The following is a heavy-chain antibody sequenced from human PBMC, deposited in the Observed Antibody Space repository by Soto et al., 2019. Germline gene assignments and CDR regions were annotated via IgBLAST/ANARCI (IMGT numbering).Heavy chain of an antibody. D-gene: IGHD6-19*01. Sequence: GGSLRLSCAASGFTFSSYDMHWVRQAPGKGLEWVAVISYDGSNKYYADSVKCRFTISRDNSKNTLYLQMNSLRAEDTAVYYCAKDLIAVAGPFDYWGQGTLVTVS. CDR2: ISYDGSNK. J-gene: IGHJ4*02. V-gene: IGHV3-30*18. CDR3: AKDLIAVAGPFDY. CDR1: GFTFSSYD.